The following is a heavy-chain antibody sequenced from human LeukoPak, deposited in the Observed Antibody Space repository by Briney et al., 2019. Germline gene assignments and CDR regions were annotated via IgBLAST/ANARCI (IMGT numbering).Heavy chain of an antibody. Sequence: GGSLRLSCAASGFTFSSYAMSWVRQAPGKGLEWVPAISGSGGSTYYADSVKGRFTISRDNSKNTLYLQMNSLRAEDTAVYYCAKDLTDYYDSSGYNYWGQGTLVTVSS. J-gene: IGHJ4*02. D-gene: IGHD3-22*01. CDR3: AKDLTDYYDSSGYNY. V-gene: IGHV3-23*01. CDR2: ISGSGGST. CDR1: GFTFSSYA.